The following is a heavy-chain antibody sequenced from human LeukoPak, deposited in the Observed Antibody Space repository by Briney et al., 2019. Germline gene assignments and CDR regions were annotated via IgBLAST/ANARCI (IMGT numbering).Heavy chain of an antibody. J-gene: IGHJ3*02. Sequence: PSETLSLTCTVSGGSISSSSYYWGWIRQPPGKGLEWIGSIYYSGSTHYKPSLKSRVTISVDTSKDRFSLKLSSVTAADTAVYYCARGPAFHDFWSGYEEKHSAFHIWGQGTMVTVSS. CDR1: GGSISSSSYY. CDR2: IYYSGST. D-gene: IGHD3-3*01. CDR3: ARGPAFHDFWSGYEEKHSAFHI. V-gene: IGHV4-39*07.